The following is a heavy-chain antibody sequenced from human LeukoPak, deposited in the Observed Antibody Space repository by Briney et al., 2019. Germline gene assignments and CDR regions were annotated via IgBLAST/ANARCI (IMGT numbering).Heavy chain of an antibody. CDR1: GFTFSSYA. J-gene: IGHJ3*02. V-gene: IGHV3-7*04. CDR3: ARGGGYPPPAAFDI. D-gene: IGHD3-22*01. CDR2: IKQDGSEK. Sequence: PGGSLRLSCAASGFTFSSYAMHWVRQAPGKGLEWVANIKQDGSEKNYVDSVKGRFTISRDNAQNSLHLQMNSLRAEDTAVYYCARGGGYPPPAAFDIWGQGTMVTVSS.